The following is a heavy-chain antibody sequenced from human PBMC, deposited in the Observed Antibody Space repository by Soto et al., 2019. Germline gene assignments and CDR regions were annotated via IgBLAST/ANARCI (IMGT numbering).Heavy chain of an antibody. CDR1: GGSISSGGYY. Sequence: VQLQESGPGLLKPSQPLSLPCTVSGGSISSGGYYWSWLRQHPGKGLEWIGYIYYSGSTYYNPSLKSRVTISVDTSKNQFSLKLSSVTAADTAVYYCARILVTGLYFDYWGQGTLVTVSS. D-gene: IGHD5-18*01. J-gene: IGHJ4*02. CDR3: ARILVTGLYFDY. V-gene: IGHV4-31*03. CDR2: IYYSGST.